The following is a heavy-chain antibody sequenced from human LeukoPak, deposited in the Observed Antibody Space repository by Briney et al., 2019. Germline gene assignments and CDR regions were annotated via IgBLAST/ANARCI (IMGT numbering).Heavy chain of an antibody. CDR3: ARGTVVTPDY. V-gene: IGHV4-34*01. CDR2: INHSGST. D-gene: IGHD3-22*01. Sequence: SETLSLTCAVYGGSFSGYYWSWIRQPPGKGLEWIGEINHSGSTNYNPSLKSRVTISVDTSKNQFSLKLSSVTAADTAVHYCARGTVVTPDYWGQGTLVTVSS. CDR1: GGSFSGYY. J-gene: IGHJ4*02.